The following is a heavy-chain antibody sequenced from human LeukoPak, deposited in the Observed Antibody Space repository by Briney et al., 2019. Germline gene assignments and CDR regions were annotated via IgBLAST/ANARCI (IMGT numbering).Heavy chain of an antibody. D-gene: IGHD6-13*01. CDR2: VSADGSNK. CDR1: GFTFSSYG. CDR3: AKGGVSDSGSWYGDYFDY. Sequence: GGSLRLSCEASGFTFSSYGMHWVRQAPGKGLEWVAVVSADGSNKQYADSVKGRFTLSRDNSKNTLYLQLNSLRTEDTAVYYCAKGGVSDSGSWYGDYFDYWGQGTLVTVSS. J-gene: IGHJ4*02. V-gene: IGHV3-30*18.